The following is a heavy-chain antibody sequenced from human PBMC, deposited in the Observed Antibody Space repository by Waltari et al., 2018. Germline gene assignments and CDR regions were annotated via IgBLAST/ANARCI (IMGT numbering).Heavy chain of an antibody. D-gene: IGHD6-6*01. CDR1: GGSSSCYY. CDR2: INHSGST. V-gene: IGHV4-34*01. CDR3: ARAGGPGIAARQRKVDY. J-gene: IGHJ4*02. Sequence: QVQLQQWGAGLLKPSETLSLTCAVYGGSSSCYYWSWIRQPPGKGLEWIGEINHSGSTNYNPSLKRRVTISVDTSKNQFSLKLSSVTAADTAVYYCARAGGPGIAARQRKVDYWGQGTLVTVSS.